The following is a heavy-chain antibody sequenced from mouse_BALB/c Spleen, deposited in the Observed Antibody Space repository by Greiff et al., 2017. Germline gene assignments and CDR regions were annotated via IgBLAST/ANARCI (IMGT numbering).Heavy chain of an antibody. CDR1: GYSITSDYA. CDR2: ISYSGST. D-gene: IGHD1-1*01. CDR3: ARRTVGRYFDV. V-gene: IGHV3-2*02. Sequence: EVQLVESGPGLVKPSQSLSLTCTVTGYSITSDYAWNWIRQFPGNKLEWMGYISYSGSTSYNPSLKSRISITRDTSKNQFFLQLNSVTTEDTATYYCARRTVGRYFDVWGAGTTVTVSS. J-gene: IGHJ1*01.